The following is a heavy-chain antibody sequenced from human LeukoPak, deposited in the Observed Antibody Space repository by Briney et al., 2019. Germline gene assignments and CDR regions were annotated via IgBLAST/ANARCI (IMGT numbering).Heavy chain of an antibody. V-gene: IGHV3-33*01. Sequence: GGSLRLSCAASGFTFSSYGMHWVRQAPGKGLEWVAVIWYDGSNKYYADSVKGRFTISRDNSKNTLYLQMKSLRAEDTAVYYCARDPYCSSTSPHGCLPGHDLFDYWGQGTLVTVSS. CDR3: ARDPYCSSTSPHGCLPGHDLFDY. CDR1: GFTFSSYG. D-gene: IGHD2-2*01. J-gene: IGHJ4*02. CDR2: IWYDGSNK.